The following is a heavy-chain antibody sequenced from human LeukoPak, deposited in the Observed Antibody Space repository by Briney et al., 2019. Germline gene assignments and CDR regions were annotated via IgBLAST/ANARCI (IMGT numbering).Heavy chain of an antibody. D-gene: IGHD6-19*01. J-gene: IGHJ1*01. Sequence: GGSLRLSCAASGFTVSSSYMNWVRQAPGKGLEWVSLIFSDDSTYYADSVKGRFTISRDNSKNTLYLQMNSLRAEDTAVYYCAKGPETGWYEYFQHWGQGTLVTVSS. CDR2: IFSDDST. CDR3: AKGPETGWYEYFQH. V-gene: IGHV3-66*01. CDR1: GFTVSSSY.